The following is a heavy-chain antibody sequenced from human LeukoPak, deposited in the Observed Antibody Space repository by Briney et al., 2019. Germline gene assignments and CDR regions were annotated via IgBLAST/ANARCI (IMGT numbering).Heavy chain of an antibody. Sequence: GGSLRLSCAASGFTVSSNYMSWVRQAPGKGLEWVSAISGSGGSTYYADSVKGRFTISRDNSKNTLYLQMNSLRAEDTAVYYCAKDDLVGAYGPFDYWGQGTLVTVSS. CDR2: ISGSGGST. CDR3: AKDDLVGAYGPFDY. D-gene: IGHD1-26*01. CDR1: GFTVSSNY. J-gene: IGHJ4*02. V-gene: IGHV3-23*01.